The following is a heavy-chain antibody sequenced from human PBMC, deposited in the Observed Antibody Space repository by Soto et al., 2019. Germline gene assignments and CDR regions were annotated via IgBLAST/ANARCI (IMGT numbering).Heavy chain of an antibody. CDR1: GYTFTSYG. CDR2: INPNSGGT. Sequence: GASVKVSCKASGYTFTSYGISWVRQAPGQGLEWMGWINPNSGGTNYAQKFQGWVTMTRDTSIRTAYMELSRLRSDATAVYYCASGPAATIGSFDYWGQGTLVTVSS. V-gene: IGHV1-2*04. CDR3: ASGPAATIGSFDY. D-gene: IGHD5-12*01. J-gene: IGHJ4*02.